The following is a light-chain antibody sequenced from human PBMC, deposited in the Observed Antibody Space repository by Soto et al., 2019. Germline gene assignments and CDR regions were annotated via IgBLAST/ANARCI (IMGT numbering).Light chain of an antibody. J-gene: IGKJ1*01. CDR1: QSISSD. Sequence: EIVMTQSPATLSVSPGERATLSCRASQSISSDLAWYQQKPGQAPRLLIYGSTRATGIPARFSGSGSGTEFTLTISSLQSEDSALYYCQQYNWWPWTSGQGTKVDIK. CDR3: QQYNWWPWT. V-gene: IGKV3-15*01. CDR2: GS.